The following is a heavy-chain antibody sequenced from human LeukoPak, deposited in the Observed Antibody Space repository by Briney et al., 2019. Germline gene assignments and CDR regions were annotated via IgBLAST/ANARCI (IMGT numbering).Heavy chain of an antibody. J-gene: IGHJ3*02. V-gene: IGHV4-61*01. CDR2: IYYSGST. Sequence: SETLSLICTVSGGSVSSGSYYWSWIRQPPGKGLEWIGYIYYSGSTNYNPSLKSRVTISVDTSKNQFSLKLSSVTAADTAVYYCARVAHDAFDIWGQGTMVTVSS. CDR1: GGSVSSGSYY. CDR3: ARVAHDAFDI.